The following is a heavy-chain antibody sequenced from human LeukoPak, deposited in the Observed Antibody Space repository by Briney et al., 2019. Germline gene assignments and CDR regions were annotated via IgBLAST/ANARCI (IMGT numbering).Heavy chain of an antibody. CDR3: ARVRQWLGNRYGREFGY. D-gene: IGHD6-19*01. CDR1: GYTFTGYY. V-gene: IGHV1-2*02. Sequence: ASVKVSCKASGYTFTGYYMHWVRQAPGQGLEWMGWINPNSGGTNYAQKFQGRVTMTRDTSISTAYMGLSRLRSDDAAVYYCARVRQWLGNRYGREFGYWGQGTLVTVSS. J-gene: IGHJ4*02. CDR2: INPNSGGT.